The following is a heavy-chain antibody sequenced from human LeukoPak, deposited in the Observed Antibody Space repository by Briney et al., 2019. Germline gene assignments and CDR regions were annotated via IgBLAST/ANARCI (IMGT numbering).Heavy chain of an antibody. V-gene: IGHV4-59*01. CDR2: IYYSGRT. CDR3: ARRNYNYYGLDV. Sequence: KPSETLSLTCTISGDSITNYYWNWIRQPPGKALEWIGYIYYSGRTNYNPSLKSRVTMSVDTSKNQFSLNLNSVTAADTAVYYCARRNYNYYGLDVWGQGTTVTVSS. CDR1: GDSITNYY. J-gene: IGHJ6*02.